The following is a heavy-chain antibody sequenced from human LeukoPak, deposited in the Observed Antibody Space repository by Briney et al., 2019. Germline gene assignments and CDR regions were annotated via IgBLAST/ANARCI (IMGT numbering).Heavy chain of an antibody. J-gene: IGHJ4*02. CDR3: ARRDVDYGDYDDY. V-gene: IGHV5-51*01. CDR2: IYPGDSAT. CDR1: GYSSTSYW. D-gene: IGHD4-17*01. Sequence: GESLKISCKGSGYSSTSYWIGWVRQMPGKGLEWMGIIYPGDSATRYSPSFQGQVTISADKSISTAYLQWSSLKASDTAMYYCARRDVDYGDYDDYWGQGTLVTVSS.